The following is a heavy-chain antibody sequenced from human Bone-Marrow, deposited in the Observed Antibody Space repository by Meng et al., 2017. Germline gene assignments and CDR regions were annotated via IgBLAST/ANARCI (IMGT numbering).Heavy chain of an antibody. CDR3: ARATYGSGSRVYWYYYYGMDV. J-gene: IGHJ6*02. CDR1: GFTFSSYE. D-gene: IGHD3-10*01. CDR2: ISSSGSTI. Sequence: GESLKISCAASGFTFSSYEMNWVRQAPGKGLEWVSYISSSGSTIYYADSGKGRFTISRDNAKNLLYLQMNSLRAEDTAVYYCARATYGSGSRVYWYYYYGMDVWGQGTMVTVSS. V-gene: IGHV3-48*03.